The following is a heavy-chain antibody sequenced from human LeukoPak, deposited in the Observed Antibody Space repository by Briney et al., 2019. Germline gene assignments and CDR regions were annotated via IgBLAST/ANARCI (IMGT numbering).Heavy chain of an antibody. V-gene: IGHV3-74*01. CDR3: ALFSRFLEWLMAGYSNAFDI. CDR1: GFTFRRYW. D-gene: IGHD3-3*01. J-gene: IGHJ3*02. CDR2: INPDGSST. Sequence: AGGSLRLSCAASGFTFRRYWMHWVRQAPGKGLVWVSRINPDGSSTTYADSVKGRFTISRDNAKNTLYLQMNSLRAEDTAVYYCALFSRFLEWLMAGYSNAFDIWGQGTMVTVSS.